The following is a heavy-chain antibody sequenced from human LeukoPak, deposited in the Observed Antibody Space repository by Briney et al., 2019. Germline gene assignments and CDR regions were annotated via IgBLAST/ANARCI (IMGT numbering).Heavy chain of an antibody. J-gene: IGHJ6*04. D-gene: IGHD2-2*01. CDR2: IIPIFGTA. CDR3: ARGPRGVVVPAAMDYYYYYGMDV. Sequence: SVKVSCKASGGTFSSYAISWVRQAPGQGLEWMGGIIPIFGTANYAQKFQGRVTITADESTSTAYMEPSSLRSEDTAVYYCARGPRGVVVPAAMDYYYYYGMDVWGKGTTVTVSS. V-gene: IGHV1-69*01. CDR1: GGTFSSYA.